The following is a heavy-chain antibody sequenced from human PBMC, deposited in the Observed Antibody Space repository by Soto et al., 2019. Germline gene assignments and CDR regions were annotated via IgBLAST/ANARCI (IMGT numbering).Heavy chain of an antibody. CDR2: ISAYNGNT. D-gene: IGHD3-22*01. CDR3: AIRYYYDSSGYHLAPFDI. Sequence: GASLKVSCKASGYTFTSYGISWVRQAPGQGLEWMGWISAYNGNTNYAQKLQGRVTMTTDTSTSTAYMELRSLRSDDTAVYYCAIRYYYDSSGYHLAPFDIWGQGTMVT. V-gene: IGHV1-18*01. J-gene: IGHJ3*02. CDR1: GYTFTSYG.